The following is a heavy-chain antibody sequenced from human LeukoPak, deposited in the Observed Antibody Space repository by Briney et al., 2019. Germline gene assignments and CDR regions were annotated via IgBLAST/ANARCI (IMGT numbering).Heavy chain of an antibody. CDR3: ARGRSSSWYRVGTNWFDP. D-gene: IGHD6-13*01. CDR2: IYYSGST. J-gene: IGHJ5*02. Sequence: SETLSLTCTVSNFSISSGYYWGWIRQPPGKGLEWIGYIYYSGSTNYNPSLKSRVTISLDTSKNQFSLKLSSVTAADTAVYYCARGRSSSWYRVGTNWFDPWDQGTLVTVSS. CDR1: NFSISSGYY. V-gene: IGHV4-61*05.